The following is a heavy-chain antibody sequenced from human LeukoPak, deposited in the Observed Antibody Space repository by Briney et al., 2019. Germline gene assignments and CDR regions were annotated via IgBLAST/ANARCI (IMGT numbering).Heavy chain of an antibody. CDR2: INHSGST. Sequence: PSETLSLTCAVYGGSFSGYYWSWIRQPPGKGLEWIGEINHSGSTNYNPSLKSRVTISVDTSKNQFSLKLSSVTAADTAVYYCARGQPIRYYDYVWGSYRMNYFDYWGQGTLVTVSS. J-gene: IGHJ4*02. CDR3: ARGQPIRYYDYVWGSYRMNYFDY. CDR1: GGSFSGYY. D-gene: IGHD3-16*02. V-gene: IGHV4-34*01.